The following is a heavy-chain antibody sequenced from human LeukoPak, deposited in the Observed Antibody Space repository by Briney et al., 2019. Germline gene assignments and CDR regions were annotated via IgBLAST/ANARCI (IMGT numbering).Heavy chain of an antibody. J-gene: IGHJ3*02. Sequence: PGGSLRLSCAASGFTFSRDNMKWVRQAPGKGLEWISYISGSSSTIYYADSVKGRFTISRDNAKNSLYLQMNSLRDEDTAVYYCARDLSGRYAFDIWGQGTMVTVSS. CDR2: ISGSSSTI. V-gene: IGHV3-48*02. CDR1: GFTFSRDN. CDR3: ARDLSGRYAFDI. D-gene: IGHD3-10*01.